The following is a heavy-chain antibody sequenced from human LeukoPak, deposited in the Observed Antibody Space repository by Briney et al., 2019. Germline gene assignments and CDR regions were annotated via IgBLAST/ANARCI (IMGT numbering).Heavy chain of an antibody. CDR3: ARVCCSSTTTGYYYYMDV. V-gene: IGHV1-2*02. CDR2: INPNSGGT. D-gene: IGHD2-2*01. Sequence: ASVKVSCKASGYTFTGYYMHWVRQAPGQGLEWMGWINPNSGGTNYAQKFQGRVTMTRDTSISTAYMELSRLRSDDTAVYYCARVCCSSTTTGYYYYMDVWGKGTTVTVSS. CDR1: GYTFTGYY. J-gene: IGHJ6*03.